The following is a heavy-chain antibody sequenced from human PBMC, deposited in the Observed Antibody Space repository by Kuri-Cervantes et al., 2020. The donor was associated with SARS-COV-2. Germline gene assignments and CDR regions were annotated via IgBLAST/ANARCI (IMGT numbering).Heavy chain of an antibody. Sequence: ASVKVSCKASGYTFTSYDINWVRQATGQGLEWMGWMNPNSGNTGYAQKFQGRVTMTRDTSISTAYMELSRLRSDDTAVYYCARTLVDYYYYYMDVWGKGTTVTVSS. V-gene: IGHV1-8*02. CDR2: MNPNSGNT. J-gene: IGHJ6*03. CDR3: ARTLVDYYYYYMDV. D-gene: IGHD2/OR15-2a*01. CDR1: GYTFTSYD.